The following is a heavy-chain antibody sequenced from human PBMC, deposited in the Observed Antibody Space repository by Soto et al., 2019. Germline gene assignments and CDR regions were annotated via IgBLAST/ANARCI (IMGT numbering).Heavy chain of an antibody. CDR2: ISSSSSYI. CDR1: GFTFSSYS. J-gene: IGHJ3*02. Sequence: EVQLVESGGGLVKPGGSLRLSCAASGFTFSSYSMNWVRQAPGKGLEWVSSISSSSSYIYYADSVKGRFTISRDNAKNSPYLQMNSMRAEETAVYYCARMQLGYDACDIWGQGTMVTVSS. V-gene: IGHV3-21*01. D-gene: IGHD6-6*01. CDR3: ARMQLGYDACDI.